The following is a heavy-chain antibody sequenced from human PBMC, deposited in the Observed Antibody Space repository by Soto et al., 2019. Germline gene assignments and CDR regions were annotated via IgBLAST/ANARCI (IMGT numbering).Heavy chain of an antibody. J-gene: IGHJ4*02. CDR2: IYYSGST. CDR3: ARVLRFLEWLPFDY. Sequence: PSETLSLTCTVSGGSFSSGDYYWSWIRQPPGKGLEWIGYIYYSGSTYYNPSLKSRVTISVDTSKNQFSLKLSSVTAADTAVYYCARVLRFLEWLPFDYWGQGTLVTVSS. D-gene: IGHD3-3*01. CDR1: GGSFSSGDYY. V-gene: IGHV4-30-4*01.